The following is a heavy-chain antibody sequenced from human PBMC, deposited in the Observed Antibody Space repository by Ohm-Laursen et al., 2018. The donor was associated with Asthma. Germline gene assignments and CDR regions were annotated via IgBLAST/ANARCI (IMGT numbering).Heavy chain of an antibody. CDR3: ARDPDYSNYGDY. CDR1: GGTFSSYA. V-gene: IGHV1-69*13. D-gene: IGHD4-11*01. Sequence: SVKVSCKASGGTFSSYAISWVRQAPGQGLEWMGGIIPIFGTANYAQKFQGRVTITADESTSTAYMELSSLRSEDTAVYYCARDPDYSNYGDYWGQGTLVTVSS. CDR2: IIPIFGTA. J-gene: IGHJ4*02.